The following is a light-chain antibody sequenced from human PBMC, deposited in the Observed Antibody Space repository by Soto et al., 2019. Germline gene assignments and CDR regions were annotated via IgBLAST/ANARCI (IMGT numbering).Light chain of an antibody. V-gene: IGKV1-5*01. Sequence: DIQMTQSPSTLSASVGDRVTITCRASQNINSWLAWYQQKPGKAPNRLIYDASTLESGVPSRVSGSGSGTEFTLTISSLQPEYFATYYCQQFHSFSRTFGQGTKGEVK. J-gene: IGKJ1*01. CDR2: DAS. CDR1: QNINSW. CDR3: QQFHSFSRT.